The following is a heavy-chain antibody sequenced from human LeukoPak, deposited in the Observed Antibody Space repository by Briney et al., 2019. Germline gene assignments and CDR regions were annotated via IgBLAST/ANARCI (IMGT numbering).Heavy chain of an antibody. J-gene: IGHJ4*02. CDR1: GFTFSSYW. D-gene: IGHD6-13*01. V-gene: IGHV3-74*01. CDR2: IKSDGSTT. CDR3: VKDYSTIPAAANPLFDY. Sequence: GGSLRLSCAASGFTFSSYWMHWVRQAPGKGLVWVSRIKSDGSTTTYADSVKGRFTISRDNAKNTLYLQMNSLRAEDTAVYYCVKDYSTIPAAANPLFDYWGQGALVTVSS.